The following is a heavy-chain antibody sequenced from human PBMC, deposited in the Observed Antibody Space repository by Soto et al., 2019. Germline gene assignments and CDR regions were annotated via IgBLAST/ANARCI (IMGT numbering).Heavy chain of an antibody. CDR1: GYTFTGYY. V-gene: IGHV1-2*02. CDR2: VNPHSGGT. CDR3: AGTSCSSTTCPTTY. J-gene: IGHJ4*02. D-gene: IGHD2-2*01. Sequence: ASVKVSCKTSGYTFTGYYIYWVRQAPGQGLEWMGWVNPHSGGTDSSQKFQGRVTMTRDTSISTAYMELSRLRSDDTAVYYCAGTSCSSTTCPTTYWGQGTLVTVSS.